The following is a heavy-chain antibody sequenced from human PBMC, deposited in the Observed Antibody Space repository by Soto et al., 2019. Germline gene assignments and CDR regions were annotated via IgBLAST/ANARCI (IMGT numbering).Heavy chain of an antibody. CDR1: GGSFSGYY. V-gene: IGHV4-34*01. J-gene: IGHJ5*02. Sequence: QVQLQQWGAGLLKPSETLSLTCAVYGGSFSGYYWSWIRQPPGKGLEWIGEINHSGSTNYNPSLKRRVTISVDTSKNQFSLKLSSVTAADTAVYYCARGREYSSSWSNWFDPWGQGTLVTVSS. D-gene: IGHD6-13*01. CDR3: ARGREYSSSWSNWFDP. CDR2: INHSGST.